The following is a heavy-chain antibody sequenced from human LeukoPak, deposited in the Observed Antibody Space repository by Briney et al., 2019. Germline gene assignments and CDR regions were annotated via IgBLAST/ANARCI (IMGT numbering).Heavy chain of an antibody. CDR1: GYTFTSYY. CDR3: ARDTGTVQWWFDP. J-gene: IGHJ5*02. V-gene: IGHV1-46*01. D-gene: IGHD1-26*01. Sequence: GASVKVSCKASGYTFTSYYMHWVRQAPGQGLEWMGIINPSGGSTSYAQKFQGRVTMARDTSTSTVYMELSSLRSEDTAVYYCARDTGTVQWWFDPWGQGTLVTVSS. CDR2: INPSGGST.